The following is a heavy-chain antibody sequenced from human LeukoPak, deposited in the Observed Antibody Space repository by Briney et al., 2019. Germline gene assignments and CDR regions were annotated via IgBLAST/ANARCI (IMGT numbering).Heavy chain of an antibody. CDR1: GASINSYY. CDR2: VYKSGSI. V-gene: IGHV4-59*08. Sequence: PSETLSLTCNVSGASINSYYWSWIRQSPGKGLEWIGYVYKSGSINYKPSLRSRVIISLDTSNNQISLKLKSVTAADTAVYYCARHSLCRGRTCISSYYYGLDIWGQGTSVTVSS. CDR3: ARHSLCRGRTCISSYYYGLDI. D-gene: IGHD3-10*01. J-gene: IGHJ6*02.